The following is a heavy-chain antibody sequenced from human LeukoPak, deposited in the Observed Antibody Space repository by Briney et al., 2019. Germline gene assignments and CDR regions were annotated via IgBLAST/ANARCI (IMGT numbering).Heavy chain of an antibody. CDR2: IYYSGST. Sequence: SETLSLTCTVSGGSISSYYWSWIRQPPGKGLEWIGYIYYSGSTNYNPSLKSRVTISVDTSKNQFSLKLSSVTAADTAVYYWARAPRIAAAGPLFDYWGQGTLVTVSS. J-gene: IGHJ4*02. CDR1: GGSISSYY. V-gene: IGHV4-59*01. D-gene: IGHD6-13*01. CDR3: ARAPRIAAAGPLFDY.